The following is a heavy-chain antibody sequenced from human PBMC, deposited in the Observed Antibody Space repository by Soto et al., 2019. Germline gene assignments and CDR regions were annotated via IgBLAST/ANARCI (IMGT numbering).Heavy chain of an antibody. D-gene: IGHD3-16*01. J-gene: IGHJ6*03. CDR3: ARVPNYDYIWGSYAYYYYMDV. V-gene: IGHV3-7*01. CDR2: IKQDGSEK. Sequence: GGSLRLSCAASGFTFSSYWMSWVRQAPGKGLEWVANIKQDGSEKYYVDSVKGRFTISRDNAKNSLYLQMNSLRAEDTAVYYCARVPNYDYIWGSYAYYYYMDVWGKGTTVTVSS. CDR1: GFTFSSYW.